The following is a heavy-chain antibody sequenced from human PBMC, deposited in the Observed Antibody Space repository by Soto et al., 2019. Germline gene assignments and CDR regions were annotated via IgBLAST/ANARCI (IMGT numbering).Heavy chain of an antibody. CDR3: ARSGVGVGFQVEN. CDR1: GYLFTGYY. CDR2: INPNGGDT. V-gene: IGHV1-2*04. D-gene: IGHD3-3*01. Sequence: QVQLVQSGAEVREPGASVKVSCKASGYLFTGYYIHWIRQAPGQGLEWMGWINPNGGDTDYAQNFQCWVTMSRDTSITTAYMELKRLRFGDTAVYYCARSGVGVGFQVENWGQGTLVTVSS. J-gene: IGHJ4*02.